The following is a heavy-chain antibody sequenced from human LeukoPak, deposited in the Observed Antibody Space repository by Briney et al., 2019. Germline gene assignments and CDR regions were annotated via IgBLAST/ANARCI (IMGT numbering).Heavy chain of an antibody. CDR2: INHSGST. CDR1: GGSFSGYY. J-gene: IGHJ4*02. Sequence: SETLSLTCAVYGGSFSGYYWSWIRQPPGKGLEWIGEINHSGSTHYNPSLKSRVTISVDTSKNQFSLKLSSVTAADTAVYYCARAGYGDSFYTDYFDYWGQGTLVTVSS. D-gene: IGHD4-17*01. V-gene: IGHV4-34*01. CDR3: ARAGYGDSFYTDYFDY.